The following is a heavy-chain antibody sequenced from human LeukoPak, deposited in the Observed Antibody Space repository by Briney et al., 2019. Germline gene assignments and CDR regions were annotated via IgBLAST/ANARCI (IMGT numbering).Heavy chain of an antibody. CDR1: GYTFTSYD. CDR2: MNPNSGNT. CDR3: AREAKDSGTDY. V-gene: IGHV1-8*03. D-gene: IGHD2-2*01. J-gene: IGHJ4*02. Sequence: GASVKVSCKASGYTFTSYDINWVRQATGQGLEWMGWMNPNSGNTGYAQKFQGRVTITRNTSISTAYMELSSLRSEDTAVYYCAREAKDSGTDYWGQGTLVTVSS.